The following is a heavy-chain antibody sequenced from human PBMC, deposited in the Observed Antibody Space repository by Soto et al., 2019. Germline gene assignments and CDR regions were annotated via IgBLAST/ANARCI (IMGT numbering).Heavy chain of an antibody. D-gene: IGHD6-19*01. CDR3: AHIVVAGLGYYFDY. CDR2: IYWDDDK. V-gene: IGHV2-5*02. J-gene: IGHJ4*02. Sequence: QITLKESGPTLVKPTQTLTLTCTFSGFSLSSTRMAVGWIRQPPGKALEWLALIYWDDDKRYSPFLKSRLTIXTXTPXNQVVLTMSNMDPVDTARYYCAHIVVAGLGYYFDYWGQGTLVTVSS. CDR1: GFSLSSTRMA.